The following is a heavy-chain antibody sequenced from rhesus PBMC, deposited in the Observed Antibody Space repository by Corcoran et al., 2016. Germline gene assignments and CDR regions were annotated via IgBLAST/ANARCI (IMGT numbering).Heavy chain of an antibody. CDR3: ARAILYEADVFDF. V-gene: IGHV4-106*01. D-gene: IGHD3-9*01. Sequence: QVQLQESGPGLVKPSETLSLTCAVSGGSISDDYYWSWIRQPPGKGLEWIGYIYGRGGGTNYNPSLKNRVTMSIDTSKNQFSLKLSSVTAADTAVYYCARAILYEADVFDFWGQGLRVTVSS. CDR2: IYGRGGGT. CDR1: GGSISDDYY. J-gene: IGHJ3*01.